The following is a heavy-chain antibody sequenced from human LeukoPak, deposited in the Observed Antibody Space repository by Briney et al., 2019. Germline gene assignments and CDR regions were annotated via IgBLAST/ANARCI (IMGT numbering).Heavy chain of an antibody. CDR3: ARDYQASSGYYYFDY. CDR2: ISSSGSTI. V-gene: IGHV3-11*01. CDR1: GFTFSDYY. D-gene: IGHD3-22*01. J-gene: IGHJ4*02. Sequence: KSGGSLRLSCAASGFTFSDYYMSWIRQAPGKGLEWVSYISSSGSTIYYADSVKGRFTISRDNAKNSLYLQMNSLRAEDTAVYYCARDYQASSGYYYFDYWGQGTLVTVSS.